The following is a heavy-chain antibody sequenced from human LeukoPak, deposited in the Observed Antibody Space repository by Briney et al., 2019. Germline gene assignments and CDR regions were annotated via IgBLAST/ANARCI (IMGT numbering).Heavy chain of an antibody. CDR2: LNHSGST. CDR1: GGSFSGYY. J-gene: IGHJ4*02. Sequence: SETLSLTCAVYGGSFSGYYWSWIRQPPGKGLEWIAELNHSGSTNYNPSLKSRVTISLDTSNNQFSLKVSSVTAADTAVYYCARSRDYGASEPLDYWGQGTLVTVSS. CDR3: ARSRDYGASEPLDY. V-gene: IGHV4-34*01. D-gene: IGHD4-17*01.